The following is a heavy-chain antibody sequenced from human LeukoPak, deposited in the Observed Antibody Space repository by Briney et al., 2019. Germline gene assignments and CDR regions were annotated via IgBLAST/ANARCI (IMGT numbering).Heavy chain of an antibody. V-gene: IGHV1-46*01. CDR3: AILSYYYDSSGNL. CDR1: GYTFTSYY. J-gene: IGHJ4*02. Sequence: ASVKVSCKASGYTFTSYYMHWVRQAPGQGLEWMGIINPSGGSTSYAQKFQGRVTMTRNTSISTAYMELSSLRSEDTAVYYCAILSYYYDSSGNLWGQGTLVTVSS. D-gene: IGHD3-22*01. CDR2: INPSGGST.